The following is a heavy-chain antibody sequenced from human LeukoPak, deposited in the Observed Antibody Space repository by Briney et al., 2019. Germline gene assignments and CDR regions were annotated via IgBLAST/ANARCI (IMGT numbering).Heavy chain of an antibody. CDR1: GFHLSSYG. D-gene: IGHD3-9*01. J-gene: IGHJ4*02. Sequence: GGSLRLSFAASGFHLSSYGMHWVRQAPGQGLEWVAIIWYDGSNRYYADSVKGRFTISRDNSKNTLYLQMNSLRAEDTAVYYCARNWGDHFDWLHDYWGQGTLVTVSS. V-gene: IGHV3-33*01. CDR3: ARNWGDHFDWLHDY. CDR2: IWYDGSNR.